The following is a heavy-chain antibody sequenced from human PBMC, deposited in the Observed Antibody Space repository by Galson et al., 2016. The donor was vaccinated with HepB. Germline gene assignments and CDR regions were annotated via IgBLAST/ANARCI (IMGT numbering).Heavy chain of an antibody. V-gene: IGHV3-7*03. CDR3: AKGPPNLAY. J-gene: IGHJ4*02. Sequence: SLRLSCAASGLSFSSHWLSWVRQAPGKGPEWVANIKEDGDEEFYVDSVKGRFTISRDNAKNSLFLQMNSLKTHDTAVYYCAKGPPNLAYWGQGALVTVSS. CDR2: IKEDGDEE. CDR1: GLSFSSHW.